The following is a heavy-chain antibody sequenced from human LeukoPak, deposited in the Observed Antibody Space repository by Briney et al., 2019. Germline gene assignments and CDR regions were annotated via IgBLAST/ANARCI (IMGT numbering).Heavy chain of an antibody. D-gene: IGHD2-2*01. CDR2: ITGSDHSM. Sequence: GGSLTLSCVASGFTFSDYYMSWIRQAPGKGLEWLSYITGSDHSMLYAASVKGLFAISRDNAKNSVYLHLNSLRAEDTSVYYCARAHCSIASCYWHFDLWGRGALVTVSS. CDR1: GFTFSDYY. J-gene: IGHJ2*01. V-gene: IGHV3-11*01. CDR3: ARAHCSIASCYWHFDL.